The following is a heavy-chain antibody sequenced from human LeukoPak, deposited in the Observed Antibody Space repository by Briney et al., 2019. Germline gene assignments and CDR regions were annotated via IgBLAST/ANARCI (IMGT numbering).Heavy chain of an antibody. CDR1: GFTLTQLA. CDR3: ATYASGYFYY. D-gene: IGHD2-2*01. J-gene: IGHJ4*02. V-gene: IGHV1-24*01. Sequence: ASVKVPCKVSGFTLTQLAIHWVRQAPGEGLEWMGGFDPEDSETIYAQKFQGRVTMTEDTSTDTAHMDLSSLTSEDTAVYFCATYASGYFYYWGQGALVTVSS. CDR2: FDPEDSET.